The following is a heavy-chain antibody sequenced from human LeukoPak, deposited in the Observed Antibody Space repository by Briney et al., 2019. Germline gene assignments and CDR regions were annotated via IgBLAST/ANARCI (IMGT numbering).Heavy chain of an antibody. J-gene: IGHJ4*02. Sequence: PGRSLRLSCAASGFTFSSYGMHWVRQAPGKGLEWVAVISYDGSNKYYADSVKGRFTISRDNSKNTLYLQMNSLRAEDTAVYYCARDLSLGGGWIWFGELSFDYWGQGTLVTVSS. CDR3: ARDLSLGGGWIWFGELSFDY. CDR1: GFTFSSYG. V-gene: IGHV3-30*03. D-gene: IGHD3-10*01. CDR2: ISYDGSNK.